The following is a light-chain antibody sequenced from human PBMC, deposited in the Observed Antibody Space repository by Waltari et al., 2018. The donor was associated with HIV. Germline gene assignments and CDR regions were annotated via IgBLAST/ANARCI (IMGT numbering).Light chain of an antibody. CDR3: AAWDDSLSGVV. J-gene: IGLJ2*01. CDR1: SSNIGSKY. Sequence: QSVLTQPPSASGTPGQRVTISCSGSSSNIGSKYVYWYQHLPGTAPKRLIYRNNQRPSGVPDRFSGSESGTSASLAISGLRSEDEADYYCAAWDDSLSGVVFGGGTKLTVL. V-gene: IGLV1-47*01. CDR2: RNN.